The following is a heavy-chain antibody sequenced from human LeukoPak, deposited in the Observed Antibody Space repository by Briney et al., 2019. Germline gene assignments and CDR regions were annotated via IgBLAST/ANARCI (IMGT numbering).Heavy chain of an antibody. V-gene: IGHV4-61*01. D-gene: IGHD4-17*01. CDR1: GGSVSSGSCY. CDR3: AREAGSDGDYTFDY. Sequence: SETLSLTCPVSGGSVSSGSCYWSWIRQPPGKGLEWIGYIYYSGSTNYNPSLKSRVTISVDTSKDQFSLKLSSVTAADTAVYYCAREAGSDGDYTFDYWGQGTLVTVSS. CDR2: IYYSGST. J-gene: IGHJ4*02.